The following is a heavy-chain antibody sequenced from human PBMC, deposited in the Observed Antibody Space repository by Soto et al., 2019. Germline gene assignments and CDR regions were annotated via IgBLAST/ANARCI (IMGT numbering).Heavy chain of an antibody. CDR2: IRSKAYGGTT. J-gene: IGHJ6*02. CDR3: TRDRGNGYKRDYGMDV. D-gene: IGHD5-12*01. Sequence: PGGSLRLSCTASGFTFGDYTMSWFRQAPGKGLEWVGFIRSKAYGGTTEYAASVKGRFTISRDDSKSIAYLQMNSLKTEDTAVYYCTRDRGNGYKRDYGMDVWGQGTTVTVSS. V-gene: IGHV3-49*03. CDR1: GFTFGDYT.